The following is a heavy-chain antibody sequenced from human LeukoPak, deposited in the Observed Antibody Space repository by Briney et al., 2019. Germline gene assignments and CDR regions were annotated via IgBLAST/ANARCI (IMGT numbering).Heavy chain of an antibody. CDR2: IKRKTDGETT. CDR3: ATASSGLFY. V-gene: IGHV3-15*01. Sequence: GGSLRLSCAASGLTFSNAWMSWVRQAPGEGLEWVGHIKRKTDGETTEYVAPVKGRFTISRDDSKNTLYLQMNSLKTEDTGVYYCATASSGLFYWGQGTLVTVSS. CDR1: GLTFSNAW. D-gene: IGHD3-16*01. J-gene: IGHJ4*02.